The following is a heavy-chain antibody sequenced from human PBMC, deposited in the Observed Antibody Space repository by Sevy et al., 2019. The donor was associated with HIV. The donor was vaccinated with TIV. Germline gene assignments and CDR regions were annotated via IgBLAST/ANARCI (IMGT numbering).Heavy chain of an antibody. CDR3: SRRTEGAFDI. Sequence: GGCLRLSCAASGFTVSSNYMSWVRQAPGKGLEWVSVIYSGGSTYYADSVKGRFTISRDNSKNTLYLQMNSLRAEDTAVYYSSRRTEGAFDIWGQGTQVTVSS. CDR1: GFTVSSNY. V-gene: IGHV3-53*01. J-gene: IGHJ3*02. CDR2: IYSGGST.